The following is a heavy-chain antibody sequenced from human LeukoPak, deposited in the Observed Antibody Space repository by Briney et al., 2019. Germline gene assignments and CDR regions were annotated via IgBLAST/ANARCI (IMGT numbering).Heavy chain of an antibody. Sequence: SGGSLRLFCTASGFTFGDYAMSWFRQAPGKGLEWVGFIRSKAYGGTTEYAASVKGRFTISRDDSKSIAYLQMNSLKTEDTAVYYCTRWFPRRYCSGGSCYSAPDYWGQGTLVTVSS. CDR3: TRWFPRRYCSGGSCYSAPDY. V-gene: IGHV3-49*03. CDR2: IRSKAYGGTT. D-gene: IGHD2-15*01. CDR1: GFTFGDYA. J-gene: IGHJ4*02.